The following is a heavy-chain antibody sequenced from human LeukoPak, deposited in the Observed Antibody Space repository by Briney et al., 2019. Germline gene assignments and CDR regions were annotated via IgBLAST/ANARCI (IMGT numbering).Heavy chain of an antibody. V-gene: IGHV3-23*01. J-gene: IGHJ5*02. CDR2: ISGSGGST. Sequence: EGSLRLSCAASGFTFSSYAMSWVRQAPGKGLEWVSAISGSGGSTYYADSVKGRFTISRDNSKNTLYLQMNSLRAEDTAVYYCAKETVWFGELGPSYNWFDPWGQGTLVTVSS. CDR3: AKETVWFGELGPSYNWFDP. CDR1: GFTFSSYA. D-gene: IGHD3-10*01.